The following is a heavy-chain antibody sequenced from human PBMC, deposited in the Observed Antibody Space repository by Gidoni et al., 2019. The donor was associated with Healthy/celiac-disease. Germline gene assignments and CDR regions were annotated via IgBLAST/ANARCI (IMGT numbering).Heavy chain of an antibody. V-gene: IGHV4-30-2*01. CDR3: AAQEAQIPFYFDY. CDR1: GGCISSGGYS. Sequence: QLQLQESASGLVTPSQTLSLTCAVSGGCISSGGYSWRWIRQPPGKGLEWFGYIYHSGSTSYNPSLKSPVTISVDRSKNQFSLKLSSVTAADTAVYYCAAQEAQIPFYFDYWGQGTLVTVSS. J-gene: IGHJ4*02. CDR2: IYHSGST.